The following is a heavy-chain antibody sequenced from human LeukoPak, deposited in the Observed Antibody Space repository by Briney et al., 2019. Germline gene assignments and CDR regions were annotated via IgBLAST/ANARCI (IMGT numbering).Heavy chain of an antibody. CDR1: GGSISSYY. V-gene: IGHV4-59*01. Sequence: SESLSLTCTVSGGSISSYYWSWVRQPPGKGREWSGYIYYSGRNNYNPSLKSRVTISVDPSKNQFSLKLSSVTAADTAVYYCARAYSGSYFDYWGQGTLVTVSS. D-gene: IGHD1-26*01. CDR2: IYYSGRN. J-gene: IGHJ4*02. CDR3: ARAYSGSYFDY.